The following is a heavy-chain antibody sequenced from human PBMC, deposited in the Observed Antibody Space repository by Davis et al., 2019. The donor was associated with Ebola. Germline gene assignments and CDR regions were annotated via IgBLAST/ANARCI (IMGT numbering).Heavy chain of an antibody. Sequence: GGSLRLSCAASGFTFSSYAMSWVRQAPGKGLEWVSAITSSGGGTYYADPVKGRFTISRDNSKNTLYLQMNGLRAEDTAVYYCAKDYSSGYYFGLGVYWGQGTLVTVSS. V-gene: IGHV3-23*01. D-gene: IGHD3-22*01. CDR3: AKDYSSGYYFGLGVY. CDR2: ITSSGGGT. CDR1: GFTFSSYA. J-gene: IGHJ4*02.